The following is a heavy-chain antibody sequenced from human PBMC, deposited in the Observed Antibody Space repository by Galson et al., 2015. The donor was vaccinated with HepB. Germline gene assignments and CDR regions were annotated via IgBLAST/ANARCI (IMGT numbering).Heavy chain of an antibody. J-gene: IGHJ6*02. V-gene: IGHV1-2*04. Sequence: QSGAEVTKPGESLRISCKASGYTFTGYYMHWVRQAPGQGLEWMGWINPNSGGTNYAQKFQGWVTMTRDTSISTAYMELSRLRSDDTAVYYCARDRETGYGMEVWGQGTTVSVSS. CDR3: ARDRETGYGMEV. CDR1: GYTFTGYY. D-gene: IGHD7-27*01. CDR2: INPNSGGT.